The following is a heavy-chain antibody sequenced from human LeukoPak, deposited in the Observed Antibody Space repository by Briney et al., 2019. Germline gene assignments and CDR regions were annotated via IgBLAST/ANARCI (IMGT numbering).Heavy chain of an antibody. D-gene: IGHD3-22*01. V-gene: IGHV3-66*02. CDR2: LYSGDST. CDR1: GFTVSVNY. J-gene: IGHJ3*02. Sequence: PGGSLRLSCAASGFTVSVNYMSWVRQAPGKGLEWVSVLYSGDSTYNADSVKGRFTISRDNSKNTLYLQMNSLRPEDTAVYYCALSSDSSGYSHDAFDIWGQGTMVTVSS. CDR3: ALSSDSSGYSHDAFDI.